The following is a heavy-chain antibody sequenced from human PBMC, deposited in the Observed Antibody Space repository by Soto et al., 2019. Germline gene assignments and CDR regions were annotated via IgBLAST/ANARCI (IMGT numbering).Heavy chain of an antibody. Sequence: PGGSLRLSCAASGFTFSSYGMHWVRQAPGKGLEWVAVIWYDGSNKYYADSVKGRFTISRDNSKNTLYLQMNSLRAEDTAVYYCASSRSWDTGAFDIWGQGTMVTVSS. J-gene: IGHJ3*02. D-gene: IGHD6-13*01. V-gene: IGHV3-33*01. CDR2: IWYDGSNK. CDR1: GFTFSSYG. CDR3: ASSRSWDTGAFDI.